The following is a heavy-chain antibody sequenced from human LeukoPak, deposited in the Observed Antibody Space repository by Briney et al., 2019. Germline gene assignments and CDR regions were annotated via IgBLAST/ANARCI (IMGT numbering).Heavy chain of an antibody. CDR3: ARSQTGGTFDY. Sequence: SQTLSLTCALSGDSVSSKSAAWNWLRQSPSRGLEWLGRTYYRSKWSSGYAESVKSRITINPDTSKNQFPLQLKSVTPEDTAVYYCARSQTGGTFDYWGQGALVTVSS. V-gene: IGHV6-1*01. J-gene: IGHJ4*02. CDR2: TYYRSKWSS. CDR1: GDSVSSKSAA. D-gene: IGHD1-26*01.